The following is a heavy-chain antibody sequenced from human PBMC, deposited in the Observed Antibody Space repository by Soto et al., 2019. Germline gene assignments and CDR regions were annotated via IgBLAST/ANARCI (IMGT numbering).Heavy chain of an antibody. J-gene: IGHJ6*02. CDR2: ISAYNGNT. CDR1: GYTFTSYG. V-gene: IGHV1-18*01. CDR3: ARAPPVTKYFDWLSQYYYYYYGMDV. Sequence: ASVKVSCKASGYTFTSYGISWVRQAPGQGLEWMGWISAYNGNTNYAQKLQGRVTMTTDTSTSTAYMELRSLRSDDTAVYYCARAPPVTKYFDWLSQYYYYYYGMDVWGQGTTVTVSS. D-gene: IGHD3-9*01.